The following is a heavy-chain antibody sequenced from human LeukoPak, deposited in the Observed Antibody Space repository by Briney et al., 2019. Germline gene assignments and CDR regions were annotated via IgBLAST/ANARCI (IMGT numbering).Heavy chain of an antibody. Sequence: KSSETLSLTCTVSGGSISSYYWSWIRQPPGKGLEWIGYIYYSGSTNYNPSLKSRVTISVDTSKNQFSLKLSSVTAADTAVYYCARTEAYCGGDCYSYFDYWGQGTLVTVSS. V-gene: IGHV4-59*08. CDR2: IYYSGST. D-gene: IGHD2-21*02. CDR1: GGSISSYY. J-gene: IGHJ4*02. CDR3: ARTEAYCGGDCYSYFDY.